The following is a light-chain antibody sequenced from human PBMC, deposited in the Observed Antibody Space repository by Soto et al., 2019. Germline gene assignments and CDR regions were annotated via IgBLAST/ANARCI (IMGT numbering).Light chain of an antibody. CDR3: CSYAGSDTDV. CDR2: EVS. V-gene: IGLV2-11*01. CDR1: SSDVGGYNY. Sequence: QSVLTQPRSVSGSPGQSVTISCTGTSSDVGGYNYVSWYQQHPGKAPKVMIYEVSKRPSGVPDRFSGSKSGNTASLTISGLRAEDEADYYCCSYAGSDTDVFGGGTKLTVL. J-gene: IGLJ2*01.